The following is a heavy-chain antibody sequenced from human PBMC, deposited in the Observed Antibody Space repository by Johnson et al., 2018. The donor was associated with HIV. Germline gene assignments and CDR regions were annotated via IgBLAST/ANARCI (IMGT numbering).Heavy chain of an antibody. V-gene: IGHV3-30*04. CDR1: GFTFSSYA. J-gene: IGHJ3*02. D-gene: IGHD6-6*01. CDR3: ARDITAARPSAFDI. Sequence: QMLLVESGGGVVQPGRSLRLSCAASGFTFSSYAMHWVRQAPGKGLEWVAVISYDGSNKYYADSVKGRFTISRDNSKTTLYLQMNSLIAEDTAVYYCARDITAARPSAFDIWGQGTMVTVSS. CDR2: ISYDGSNK.